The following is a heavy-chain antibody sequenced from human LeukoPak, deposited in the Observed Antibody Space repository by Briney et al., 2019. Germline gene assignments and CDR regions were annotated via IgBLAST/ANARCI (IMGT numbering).Heavy chain of an antibody. CDR3: ARAAYCGGDCAVSHFDY. Sequence: GRSLRLSCAASGFTFSSYSMTWVRQAPGKGLEWVLSITTSSTYIYYADSVKGRFTISRDNAKNSLYLRMNSLRAEDTAVYYCARAAYCGGDCAVSHFDYWGQGTLVTVSP. D-gene: IGHD2-21*02. CDR1: GFTFSSYS. V-gene: IGHV3-21*01. J-gene: IGHJ4*02. CDR2: ITTSSTYI.